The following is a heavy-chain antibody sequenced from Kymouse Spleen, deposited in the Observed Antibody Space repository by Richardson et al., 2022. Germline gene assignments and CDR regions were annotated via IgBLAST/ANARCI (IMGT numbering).Heavy chain of an antibody. CDR1: GFTFDDYA. J-gene: IGHJ6*02. Sequence: EVQLVESGGGLVQPGRSLRLSCAASGFTFDDYAMHWVRQAPGKGLEWVSGISWNSGSIGYADSVKGRFTISRDNAKNSLYLQMNSLRAEDTALYYCAKETYSSGFYYYYYGMDVWGQGTTVTVSS. V-gene: IGHV3-9*01. CDR2: ISWNSGSI. D-gene: IGHD6-19*01. CDR3: AKETYSSGFYYYYYGMDV.